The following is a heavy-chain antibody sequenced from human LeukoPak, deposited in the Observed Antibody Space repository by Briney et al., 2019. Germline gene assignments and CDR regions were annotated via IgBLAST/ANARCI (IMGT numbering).Heavy chain of an antibody. J-gene: IGHJ4*02. CDR3: ARLHLDGSGDPLDY. Sequence: HAGGSLRLSCVASGFTFGTFWMTWVRQPPGKGLEWVANIKQDGSEKYYVDSVRSRFTISRDNPRNSVYLQMNSLRAEDTAVYYCARLHLDGSGDPLDYWGLGTLVTVSS. CDR2: IKQDGSEK. V-gene: IGHV3-7*03. CDR1: GFTFGTFW. D-gene: IGHD4-17*01.